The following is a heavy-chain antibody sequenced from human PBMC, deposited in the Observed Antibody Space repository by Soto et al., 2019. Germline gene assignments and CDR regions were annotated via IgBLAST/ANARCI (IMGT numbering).Heavy chain of an antibody. CDR1: GYSFAGYW. D-gene: IGHD3-22*01. CDR2: IDPSHSQT. CDR3: ARQIYDSDTGPNFQYYFDS. Sequence: GESLKISCKGSGYSFAGYWITWVRQKPGKGPEWMGRIDPSHSQTYYSPSFRGHVTISATKSITTVFLQWSSLRASDTAMYYCARQIYDSDTGPNFQYYFDSWGQGTPVTVSS. V-gene: IGHV5-10-1*01. J-gene: IGHJ4*02.